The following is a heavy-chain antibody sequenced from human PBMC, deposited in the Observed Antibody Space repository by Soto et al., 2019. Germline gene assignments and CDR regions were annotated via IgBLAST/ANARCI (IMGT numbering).Heavy chain of an antibody. V-gene: IGHV4-59*08. Sequence: SETLSLTCTVSGGSISSYYWSWIRQPPGKGLEWIGYIYYSGSPHYNPSLKSRVTISVDTSKNQFSLKLSSVTAADTAVYYCARRIAGAQWGSPLCDYWGQGTLVTVAS. CDR1: GGSISSYY. CDR3: ARRIAGAQWGSPLCDY. D-gene: IGHD3-16*01. J-gene: IGHJ4*02. CDR2: IYYSGSP.